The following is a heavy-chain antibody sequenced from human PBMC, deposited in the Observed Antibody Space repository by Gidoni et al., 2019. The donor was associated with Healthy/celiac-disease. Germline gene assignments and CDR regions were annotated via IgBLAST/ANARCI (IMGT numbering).Heavy chain of an antibody. CDR3: ASMSDSSGLRDDY. Sequence: QVQLVQSGAEVKKPGSSVTVSCKASGGPFSSYAISWVRQAPGQGLEWMGGIIPIFGTANYAQKFQGRVTITADESTSTAYMELSSLRSEDTAVYYCASMSDSSGLRDDYWGQGTLVTVSS. J-gene: IGHJ4*02. V-gene: IGHV1-69*01. CDR1: GGPFSSYA. D-gene: IGHD3-22*01. CDR2: IIPIFGTA.